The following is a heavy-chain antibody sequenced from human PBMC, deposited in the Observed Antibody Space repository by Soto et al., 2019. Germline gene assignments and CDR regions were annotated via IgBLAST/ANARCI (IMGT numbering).Heavy chain of an antibody. CDR3: ARDAGVDTEIDY. V-gene: IGHV3-21*01. J-gene: IGHJ4*02. CDR2: ISSSSYI. Sequence: PGGSLRLSCAASGFTFSTYSMNWVRQAPGKGLEWVSSISSSSYIYYADSVKGRSTISRGNAKNSLYLQMNSLRAEDTAVYYCARDAGVDTEIDYWGQGTLVTVSS. D-gene: IGHD5-18*01. CDR1: GFTFSTYS.